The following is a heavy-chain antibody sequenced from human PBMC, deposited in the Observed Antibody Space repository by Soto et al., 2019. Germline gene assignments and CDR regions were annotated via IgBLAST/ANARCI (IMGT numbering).Heavy chain of an antibody. CDR3: AREWSVANPGY. J-gene: IGHJ4*02. CDR2: ISKDGDKK. Sequence: VGSLRLSCAASGFTFSNYSMHWVRQAPGKGLEWVAVISKDGDKKYYADSVKGRFTISRDNSKNTLYLQMNSLRPEDTAVHYCAREWSVANPGYWGQGTQVTVSS. D-gene: IGHD5-12*01. CDR1: GFTFSNYS. V-gene: IGHV3-30-3*01.